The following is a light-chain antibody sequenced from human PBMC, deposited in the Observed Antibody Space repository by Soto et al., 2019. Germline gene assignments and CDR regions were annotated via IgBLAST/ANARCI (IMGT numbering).Light chain of an antibody. Sequence: ELVMTQSPATLSVFAGERATLSCRASESVSSKLAWYQQKPGQAPRLLIYGESTRATGIAARVSGSGSGTEFTRTISGLQSEDIATYDCQQYDNLPITFGQGTRLEI. CDR2: GES. J-gene: IGKJ5*01. CDR3: QQYDNLPIT. CDR1: ESVSSK. V-gene: IGKV3-15*01.